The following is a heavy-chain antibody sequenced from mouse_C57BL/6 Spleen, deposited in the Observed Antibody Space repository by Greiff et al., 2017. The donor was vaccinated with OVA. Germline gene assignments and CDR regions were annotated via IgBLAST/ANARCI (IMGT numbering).Heavy chain of an antibody. Sequence: VQLQQSGAELVKPGASVKISCKASGYAFSSYWMNWVKQRPGKGLEWIGQIYPGDGDTTYNGKFKGKATLTADKSSSTAYMQLSSLTSEDSAVYFGARLSYYSNYEAWFAYWGQGTLVTVSA. D-gene: IGHD2-5*01. V-gene: IGHV1-80*01. CDR3: ARLSYYSNYEAWFAY. CDR2: IYPGDGDT. J-gene: IGHJ3*01. CDR1: GYAFSSYW.